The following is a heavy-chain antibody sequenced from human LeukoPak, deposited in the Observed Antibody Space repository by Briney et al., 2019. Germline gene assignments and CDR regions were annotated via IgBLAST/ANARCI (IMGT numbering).Heavy chain of an antibody. CDR2: INPKSGAT. V-gene: IGHV1-2*02. Sequence: ASVKVSCKASGYTFTDYYLHWARQAPGQGLEWMGWINPKSGATNYAQIFQGRVTMTRDTSINTVYMELSSLRSDDTAVYYCARDHYYTSGSPSFDYWGQGTLVTVSS. J-gene: IGHJ4*02. D-gene: IGHD3-10*01. CDR3: ARDHYYTSGSPSFDY. CDR1: GYTFTDYY.